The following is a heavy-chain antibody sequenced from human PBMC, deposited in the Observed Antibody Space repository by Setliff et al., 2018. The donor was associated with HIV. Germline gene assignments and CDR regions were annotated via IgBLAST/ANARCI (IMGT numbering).Heavy chain of an antibody. J-gene: IGHJ6*03. D-gene: IGHD6-13*01. V-gene: IGHV4-39*02. CDR3: ARQGGFSSSSYPRNYIDV. CDR1: GASVSSSSYY. CDR2: VDYRGNT. Sequence: SETLSLTCSVSGASVSSSSYYWGWVRQPPGKGLEWIGIVDYRGNTYYSPSFHSRVTVLVDTSKNHFSLILTSVTAADTAVYYCARQGGFSSSSYPRNYIDVWGKGTTVTVSS.